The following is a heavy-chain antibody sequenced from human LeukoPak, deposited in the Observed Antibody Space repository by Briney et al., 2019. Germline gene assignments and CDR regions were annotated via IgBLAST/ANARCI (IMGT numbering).Heavy chain of an antibody. CDR2: IWYDASNK. J-gene: IGHJ3*02. D-gene: IGHD3-10*01. CDR1: GFTFSNYG. CDR3: ARAGEGFDT. Sequence: GRFLRLSCAASGFTFSNYGMHWVRQAPGKGLEWVAVIWYDASNKYYGDSVKGRFTISRDNSKNTLYLQMSSLRAEDTAIYCCARAGEGFDTWGQGTKVTVSS. V-gene: IGHV3-33*01.